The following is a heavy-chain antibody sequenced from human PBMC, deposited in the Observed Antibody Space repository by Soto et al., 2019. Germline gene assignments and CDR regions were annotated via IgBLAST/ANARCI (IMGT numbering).Heavy chain of an antibody. D-gene: IGHD4-17*01. CDR2: IYPGDSDT. J-gene: IGHJ6*02. Sequence: PGESLKISCKGSGYTFTNYWIVWVRQIPGKGLEWMGIIYPGDSDTRYRPSFQGQVTISADRSISTAYLQWSSLKASDTGMYYCARYPTLTDYFFHGMDVWGQGATVTVSS. V-gene: IGHV5-51*01. CDR1: GYTFTNYW. CDR3: ARYPTLTDYFFHGMDV.